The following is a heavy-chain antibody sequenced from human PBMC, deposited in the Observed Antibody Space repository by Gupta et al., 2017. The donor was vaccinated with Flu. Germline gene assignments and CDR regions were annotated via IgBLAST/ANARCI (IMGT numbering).Heavy chain of an antibody. V-gene: IGHV3-23*01. CDR2: MSGSGGDI. J-gene: IGHJ5*02. D-gene: IGHD3-9*01. CDR3: AKVFLDGFFDFNYFDP. CDR1: GFSFSTYA. Sequence: EALLLESGGGLVQPGGSLRLSCAASGFSFSTYAMQWVRRAPGKGLEWVSGMSGSGGDIYYADSVKGRFTISRDNSKNTLFLQMNALRAEDTAIYYCAKVFLDGFFDFNYFDPWSQGALVTVSS.